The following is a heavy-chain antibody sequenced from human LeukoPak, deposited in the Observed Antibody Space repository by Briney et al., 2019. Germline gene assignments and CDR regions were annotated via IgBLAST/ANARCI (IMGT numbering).Heavy chain of an antibody. J-gene: IGHJ5*02. CDR1: GYTFTSYG. D-gene: IGHD1-26*01. Sequence: ASVKVSCKASGYTFTSYGISWVRQAPGQGLEWMGWISAYNGNTNYAQKLQGRVTMTTDTSTSTAYMELRSLRSDDKAVYYCARSDSGSYRPSPGDWFDPWGQGTLVTVSS. CDR2: ISAYNGNT. V-gene: IGHV1-18*01. CDR3: ARSDSGSYRPSPGDWFDP.